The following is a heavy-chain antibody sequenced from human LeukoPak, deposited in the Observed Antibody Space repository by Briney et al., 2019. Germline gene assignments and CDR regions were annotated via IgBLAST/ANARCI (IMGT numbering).Heavy chain of an antibody. Sequence: PGGSLRLSCAASGFTFSTFAMIWVRQPPGKGLEWVSYISSSGSTIYYADSVKGRFTISRDNAKNSLYLQMNSLRAEDTAVYYCARVGHYYDSSGYYPTPHWYFDLWGRGTLVTVSS. D-gene: IGHD3-22*01. CDR1: GFTFSTFA. J-gene: IGHJ2*01. V-gene: IGHV3-48*04. CDR2: ISSSGSTI. CDR3: ARVGHYYDSSGYYPTPHWYFDL.